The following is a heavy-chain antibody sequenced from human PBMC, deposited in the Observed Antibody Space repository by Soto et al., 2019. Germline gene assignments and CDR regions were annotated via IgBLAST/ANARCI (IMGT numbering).Heavy chain of an antibody. V-gene: IGHV1-46*01. CDR2: INPLGFST. Sequence: QVQLVQSGAEVKKPGASVQDSSKASGYTFPSYNMHWVRQAPGQGLEWVGMINPLGFSTTYAQKFRGRVTRTRDTSTSTVYMELTNLRSDDTAVYYCARAAGRLGELYWFDPWGQGTQVTVSP. D-gene: IGHD1-7*01. CDR1: GYTFPSYN. J-gene: IGHJ5*02. CDR3: ARAAGRLGELYWFDP.